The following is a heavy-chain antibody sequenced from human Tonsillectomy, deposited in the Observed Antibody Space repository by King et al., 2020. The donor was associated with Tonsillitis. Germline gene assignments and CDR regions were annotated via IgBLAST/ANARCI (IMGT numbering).Heavy chain of an antibody. D-gene: IGHD2-21*02. CDR2: IWYDGSNK. V-gene: IGHV3-33*08. J-gene: IGHJ4*02. CDR1: GFTFSSFG. Sequence: VQLVESGGGVVQPGRSLRLSCAASGFTFSSFGMHWVRQAPGKGLEWVAVIWYDGSNKYYADSVKGRFTISRDNSKNTLYLQMNSLRAEDTAVYYCANSHCGCDCYSSYWGQGTLVTVSS. CDR3: ANSHCGCDCYSSY.